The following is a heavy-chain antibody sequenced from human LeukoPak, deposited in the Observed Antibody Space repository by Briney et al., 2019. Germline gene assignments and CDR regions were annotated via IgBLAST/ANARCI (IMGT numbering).Heavy chain of an antibody. V-gene: IGHV4-30-2*01. CDR3: ARYGDIAFDI. CDR1: GGSISSGGYS. CDR2: IYHSGST. Sequence: SETLSLTCAVSGGSISSGGYSWSWIRQPPGKGLGWIGCIYHSGSTYYNPSLKSRATISVDRSKNQFSLKLSSVTAADTAVYYCARYGDIAFDIWGQGTMVTVSS. D-gene: IGHD4-17*01. J-gene: IGHJ3*02.